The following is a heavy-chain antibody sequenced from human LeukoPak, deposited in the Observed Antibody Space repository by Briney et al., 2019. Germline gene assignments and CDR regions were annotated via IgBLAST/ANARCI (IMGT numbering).Heavy chain of an antibody. D-gene: IGHD2-15*01. Sequence: GGSVRLSCAASGFTFSSYAMLCVRQAPGKGLEYVSGISSDGGSSFHVNSVKSRFTISRDNSKDTLYLQMGSLRAEDMAVYYCAREYCSGGRCQYYFDYWGQGTLVTVSS. J-gene: IGHJ4*02. CDR1: GFTFSSYA. V-gene: IGHV3-64*01. CDR2: ISSDGGSS. CDR3: AREYCSGGRCQYYFDY.